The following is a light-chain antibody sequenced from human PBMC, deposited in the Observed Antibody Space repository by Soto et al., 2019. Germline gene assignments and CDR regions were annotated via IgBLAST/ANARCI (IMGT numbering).Light chain of an antibody. CDR1: QSISGW. J-gene: IGKJ5*01. CDR3: KHYDSYPIT. CDR2: DVS. V-gene: IGKV1-5*01. Sequence: DIQMTQSPSTLSASVGDRVTITCRASQSISGWLAWYQQRTGKAPNLLIFDVSSLESGVPSRFSGSGYGTEFTLTFSSLQPYDFATYYCKHYDSYPITFGPGTRLEIK.